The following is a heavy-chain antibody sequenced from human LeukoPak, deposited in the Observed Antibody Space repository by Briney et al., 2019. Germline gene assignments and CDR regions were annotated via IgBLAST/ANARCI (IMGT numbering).Heavy chain of an antibody. CDR3: ARSRISDAFDI. CDR2: INHSGST. V-gene: IGHV4-34*01. CDR1: GGSFSGYY. J-gene: IGHJ3*02. D-gene: IGHD2-15*01. Sequence: PSETLSLTCAVYGGSFSGYYWSWIRQPPGKGLEWIGEINHSGSTHYNPSLKSRVTISVDTSKNQFSLKLSSVTAADTAVYYCARSRISDAFDIWGQGTMVTVSS.